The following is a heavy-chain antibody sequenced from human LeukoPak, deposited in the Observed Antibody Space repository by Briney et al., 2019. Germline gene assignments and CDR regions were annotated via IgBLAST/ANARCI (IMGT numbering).Heavy chain of an antibody. D-gene: IGHD5-18*01. CDR2: ISGGGDGA. Sequence: GGSLRLSCAASGFSFSTCAMNWVRQAPGKGLEWVSTISGGGDGALYADSVKGRFTISRDNSKNTLFLQMNSLRAEDTAVYYCAKRTRGYSYGTLDHWGQGTLVTVSS. CDR3: AKRTRGYSYGTLDH. CDR1: GFSFSTCA. J-gene: IGHJ4*02. V-gene: IGHV3-23*01.